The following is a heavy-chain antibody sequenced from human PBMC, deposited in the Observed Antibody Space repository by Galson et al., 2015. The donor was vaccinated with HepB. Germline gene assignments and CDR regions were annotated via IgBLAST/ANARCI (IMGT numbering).Heavy chain of an antibody. D-gene: IGHD5-18*01. J-gene: IGHJ6*03. V-gene: IGHV1-18*01. Sequence: SVKVSCKASGYTFTSYGISWVRQAPGQGLEWMGWISAYNGNTNYAQKLQGRVTMTTDTSTSTAYMELRSLRSDDTAVYYCARSGYSYGYYYYKDVWGKGTTVTVSS. CDR3: ARSGYSYGYYYYKDV. CDR1: GYTFTSYG. CDR2: ISAYNGNT.